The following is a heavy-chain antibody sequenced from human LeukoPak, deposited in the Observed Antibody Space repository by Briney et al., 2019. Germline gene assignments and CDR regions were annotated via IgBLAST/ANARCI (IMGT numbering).Heavy chain of an antibody. CDR2: IYSSGST. J-gene: IGHJ4*02. Sequence: GGSLTLSCAASGFTVSSNYMSWVRQAPGKGLECVSVIYSSGSTYYADSVKGRFTISRDNSKNTLNPQMNSLRAEDTVVYYCARREPSGRYYINWGQGTLVTVSS. V-gene: IGHV3-53*01. CDR1: GFTVSSNY. D-gene: IGHD1-26*01. CDR3: ARREPSGRYYIN.